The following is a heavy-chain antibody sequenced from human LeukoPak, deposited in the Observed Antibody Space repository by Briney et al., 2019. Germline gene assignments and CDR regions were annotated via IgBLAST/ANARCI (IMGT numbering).Heavy chain of an antibody. CDR3: ARGHVSITGTTDY. Sequence: GGSLRLSCAASGFTFSSYGMHWVRQAPGKGLEWVAVISYDGSNKYYADSVKGRFTISRDNSKNTLYLQMNSLRAEDTAVYYCARGHVSITGTTDYWGQGTLVTVSS. D-gene: IGHD1-20*01. CDR1: GFTFSSYG. V-gene: IGHV3-30*03. CDR2: ISYDGSNK. J-gene: IGHJ4*02.